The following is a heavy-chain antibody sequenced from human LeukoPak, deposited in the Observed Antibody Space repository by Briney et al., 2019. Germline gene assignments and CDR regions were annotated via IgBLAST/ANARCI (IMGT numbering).Heavy chain of an antibody. Sequence: PGGSLRLSCAASGFTFSSHAMSWVRQAPGKGLEWVSTISGSGGSTYHADSLKGRFTISRDNSKSTLYLQMNSLRAEDTAVYYCAQGVAAADTGYWGQGNLVTVSS. D-gene: IGHD6-13*01. J-gene: IGHJ4*02. V-gene: IGHV3-23*01. CDR3: AQGVAAADTGY. CDR2: ISGSGGST. CDR1: GFTFSSHA.